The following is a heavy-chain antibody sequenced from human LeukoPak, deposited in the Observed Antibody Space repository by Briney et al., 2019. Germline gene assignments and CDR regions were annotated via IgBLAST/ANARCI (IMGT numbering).Heavy chain of an antibody. J-gene: IGHJ3*02. D-gene: IGHD6-13*01. Sequence: RGSLRLSGAPSGFTFSSYSMNWVRQAPGKGLEWVSSISSSSSYIYYADSVKGRFTISRDNAKNSLYLQMNSLRAEDTAVYYCARVGPEAAAGMGNAFDIWGQGTMVTVSS. CDR1: GFTFSSYS. CDR3: ARVGPEAAAGMGNAFDI. CDR2: ISSSSSYI. V-gene: IGHV3-21*01.